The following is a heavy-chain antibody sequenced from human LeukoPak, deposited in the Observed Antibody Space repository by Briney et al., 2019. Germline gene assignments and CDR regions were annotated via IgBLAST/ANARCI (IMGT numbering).Heavy chain of an antibody. CDR2: INKDGSEK. Sequence: GGSLRLSCAASGFTFGTYWMNWVRQAPGKGLEWVAKINKDGSEKNYVDSVRGRFTISRDNAKNSLYLQMNSPRADDTAVYYCTRDGIWGQGTLVTVSA. CDR3: TRDGI. J-gene: IGHJ4*02. CDR1: GFTFGTYW. D-gene: IGHD1-26*01. V-gene: IGHV3-7*05.